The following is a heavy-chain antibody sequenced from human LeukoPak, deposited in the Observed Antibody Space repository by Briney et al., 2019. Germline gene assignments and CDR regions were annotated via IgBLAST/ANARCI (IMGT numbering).Heavy chain of an antibody. CDR1: GFTFSNYG. J-gene: IGHJ4*02. Sequence: SGGSLRLSCAASGFTFSNYGMHWVRQAPGKGLEWVAFVRFDGSYKYYADSVKGRFAISRDNSKNTLYLQVSSLRAEDTAVYYCASALLSHEEIAVAGTDYWGQGTLVTVSS. D-gene: IGHD6-19*01. CDR3: ASALLSHEEIAVAGTDY. V-gene: IGHV3-30*02. CDR2: VRFDGSYK.